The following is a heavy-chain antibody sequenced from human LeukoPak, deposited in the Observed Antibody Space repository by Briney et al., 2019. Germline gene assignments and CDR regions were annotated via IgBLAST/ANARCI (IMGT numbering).Heavy chain of an antibody. CDR3: ARGLRAAAGRRWFDP. V-gene: IGHV1-69*13. J-gene: IGHJ5*02. D-gene: IGHD6-13*01. Sequence: AASVKVSCKASGGTFSSYAISWVRQAPGQGLEWMGGIIPIFGTANYAQKFQGRVTITADESTSTAYMELSSLRSEDTAVYYCARGLRAAAGRRWFDPWGQGTLVTVSS. CDR2: IIPIFGTA. CDR1: GGTFSSYA.